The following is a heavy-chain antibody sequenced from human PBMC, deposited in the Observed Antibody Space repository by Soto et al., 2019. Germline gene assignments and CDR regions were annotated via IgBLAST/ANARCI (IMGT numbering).Heavy chain of an antibody. CDR2: IDPSDSYT. J-gene: IGHJ6*02. V-gene: IGHV5-10-1*01. D-gene: IGHD4-4*01. Sequence: GESLKISCKGSGYSFTSYWISWVRQMPGKGLEWMGRIDPSDSYTNYSPSFQGHVTISADKSISTAYLQWSSLKASDTAMYYCARSTTVTAYYYYGMDVWGQGTTVTVSS. CDR3: ARSTTVTAYYYYGMDV. CDR1: GYSFTSYW.